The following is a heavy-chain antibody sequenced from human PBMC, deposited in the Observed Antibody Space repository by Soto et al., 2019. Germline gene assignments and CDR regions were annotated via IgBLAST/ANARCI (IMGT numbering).Heavy chain of an antibody. CDR3: AKADSSGYQQDY. Sequence: PGGSLRLSCAASGFTFSSYGMHWVRQAPGKGLEWVAVISYDGSNKYYADSVKGRFTISRDNSKNTLYLQMNSLRAEDTAVYYCAKADSSGYQQDYWGQGTLVTVSS. J-gene: IGHJ4*02. CDR2: ISYDGSNK. V-gene: IGHV3-30*18. CDR1: GFTFSSYG. D-gene: IGHD3-22*01.